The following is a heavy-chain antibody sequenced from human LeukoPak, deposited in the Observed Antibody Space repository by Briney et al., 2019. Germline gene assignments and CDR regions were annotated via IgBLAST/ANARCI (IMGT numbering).Heavy chain of an antibody. CDR3: ARGGQWLVRRPFDY. D-gene: IGHD6-19*01. CDR1: GFTFSSYS. V-gene: IGHV3-21*01. CDR2: ISSSSSYI. Sequence: GGSLRLSCAASGFTFSSYSMNWVRQAPGKGLEWVSSISSSSSYIYYADSVKGRFTISRDNAKNSLYLQMNSLRAEDTAVYYCARGGQWLVRRPFDYWGQGTLVTVSS. J-gene: IGHJ4*02.